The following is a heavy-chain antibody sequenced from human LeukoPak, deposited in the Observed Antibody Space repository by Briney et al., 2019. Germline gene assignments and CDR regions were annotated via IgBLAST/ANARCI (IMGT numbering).Heavy chain of an antibody. CDR1: GYTFTSYA. CDR2: INAGNGNT. J-gene: IGHJ6*03. V-gene: IGHV1-3*03. Sequence: ASVKVSCKASGYTFTSYAMHWVRQAPGQRLEWMGWINAGNGNTKYSQEFQGRVTITEDKSTSTAYMELSSLRSEDTAVYYCAREGFYYMDVWGKGTTVTVSS. CDR3: AREGFYYMDV.